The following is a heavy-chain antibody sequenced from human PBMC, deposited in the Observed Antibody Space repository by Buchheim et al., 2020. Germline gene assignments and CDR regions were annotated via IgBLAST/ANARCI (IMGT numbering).Heavy chain of an antibody. CDR1: GFTFSSYG. CDR3: AKDTLLTDFWSGLSSWYYGMDV. J-gene: IGHJ6*02. V-gene: IGHV3-30*18. D-gene: IGHD3-3*01. Sequence: QVQLVESGGGVVQPGRSLRLSCAASGFTFSSYGMHWVRQAPGKGLEWVAVISYDGSNKYYADSVKGRFTISRDNSKNTLYLQMNSLRAEDTAVYYCAKDTLLTDFWSGLSSWYYGMDVWGQGTT. CDR2: ISYDGSNK.